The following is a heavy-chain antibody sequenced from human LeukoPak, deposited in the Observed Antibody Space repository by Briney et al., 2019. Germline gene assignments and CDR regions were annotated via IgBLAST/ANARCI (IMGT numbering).Heavy chain of an antibody. V-gene: IGHV3-9*01. D-gene: IGHD3-10*01. CDR1: GFTFDDYA. Sequence: GGSLRLSCAASGFTFDDYAMHWVRQAPGKGLEWVSGISWNSGSIGYADSVKGRFTISRDNAKNSLYLQMNSLRAEDTALYYCAKDSSRSSLYYYGSGNQLDYWGQETLVTVSS. J-gene: IGHJ4*02. CDR2: ISWNSGSI. CDR3: AKDSSRSSLYYYGSGNQLDY.